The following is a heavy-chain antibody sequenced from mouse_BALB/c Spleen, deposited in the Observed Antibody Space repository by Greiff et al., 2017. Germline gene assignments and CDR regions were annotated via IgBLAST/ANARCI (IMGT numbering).Heavy chain of an antibody. Sequence: EVQLQQSGPELVKPGASVKMSCKASGYTFTSYVMHWVKQKPGQGLEWIGYINPYNDGTKYNEKFKGKATLTSDKSSSTAYMELSSLTSEDSAVYYCARKMITAWFAYWGQGTLVTVSA. CDR3: ARKMITAWFAY. CDR2: INPYNDGT. CDR1: GYTFTSYV. D-gene: IGHD2-4*01. J-gene: IGHJ3*01. V-gene: IGHV1-14*01.